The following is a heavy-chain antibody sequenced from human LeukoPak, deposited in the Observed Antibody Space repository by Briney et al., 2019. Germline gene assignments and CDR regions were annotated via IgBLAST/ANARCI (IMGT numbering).Heavy chain of an antibody. Sequence: SETLSLTCAVPGGSISSGGYSWSWIRQPPGKGLEWIGYIYHSGSTNYNPSLKSRVTISVDTSKNQFSLKLSSVTAADTAVYYCARGGIAAAGTWDYWGQGTLVTVSS. D-gene: IGHD6-13*01. J-gene: IGHJ4*02. CDR1: GGSISSGGYS. CDR3: ARGGIAAAGTWDY. CDR2: IYHSGST. V-gene: IGHV4-30-2*01.